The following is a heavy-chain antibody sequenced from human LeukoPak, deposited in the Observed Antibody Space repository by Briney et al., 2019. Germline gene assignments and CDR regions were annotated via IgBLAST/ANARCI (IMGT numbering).Heavy chain of an antibody. CDR1: GLIFSNYW. CDR2: VTGSDGST. J-gene: IGHJ5*02. Sequence: GGSLRLSCATSGLIFSNYWMHWVRRAPGKGLVWVSTVTGSDGSTFYANSVKGRFTISRDNSKNTLYLQMNSLRAEDTAVYYCAKDPGQQQRNWFDPWGQGTLVTVSS. CDR3: AKDPGQQQRNWFDP. D-gene: IGHD6-13*01. V-gene: IGHV3-23*01.